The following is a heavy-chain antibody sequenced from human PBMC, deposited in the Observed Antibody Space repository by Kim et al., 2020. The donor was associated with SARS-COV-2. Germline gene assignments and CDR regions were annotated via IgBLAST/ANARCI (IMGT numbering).Heavy chain of an antibody. CDR3: ARVLSLYPYYYDSSGYYFDY. Sequence: SETLSLTCTVSGGSISSGGYYWSWIRQHPGKGLEWIGYIYYSGSTYYNPSLKSRVTISVDTSKNQFSLKLSSVTAADTAVYYCARVLSLYPYYYDSSGYYFDYWGQGTLVTVSS. V-gene: IGHV4-31*03. D-gene: IGHD3-22*01. CDR1: GGSISSGGYY. CDR2: IYYSGST. J-gene: IGHJ4*02.